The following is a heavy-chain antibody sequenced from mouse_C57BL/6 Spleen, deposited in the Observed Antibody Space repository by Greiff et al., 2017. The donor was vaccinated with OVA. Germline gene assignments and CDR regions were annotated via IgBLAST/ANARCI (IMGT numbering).Heavy chain of an antibody. J-gene: IGHJ1*03. CDR2: INPGSGGT. D-gene: IGHD1-1*01. CDR3: ARGGATVVSLYWYFDV. Sequence: VQLQQSGAELVRPGTSVKVSCKASGYAFTNYLIEWVKQRPGQGLEWIGVINPGSGGTNYNEKFKGKATLTADKSSSTAYMQLSSLTSEDSAVYFCARGGATVVSLYWYFDVWGTGTTVTVSS. CDR1: GYAFTNYL. V-gene: IGHV1-54*01.